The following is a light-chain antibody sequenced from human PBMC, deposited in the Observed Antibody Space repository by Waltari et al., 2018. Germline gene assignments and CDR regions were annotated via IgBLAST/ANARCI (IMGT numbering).Light chain of an antibody. J-gene: IGKJ1*01. Sequence: EIVMTQSPATLSISPGERASLSCRASQSLSTNLAWYQQKPGQAPRLLIYGASTRASGIPGRFSGSGSGTEFTLTISSLQSEDFAVYYCQQYITWPPEGTFGQGTKVEIK. V-gene: IGKV3-15*01. CDR2: GAS. CDR1: QSLSTN. CDR3: QQYITWPPEGT.